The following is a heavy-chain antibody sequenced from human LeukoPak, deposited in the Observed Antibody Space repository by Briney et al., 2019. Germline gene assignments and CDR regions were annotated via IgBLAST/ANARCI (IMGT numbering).Heavy chain of an antibody. CDR3: AKDRADNWNYGWFDP. CDR2: VSGSDGAT. CDR1: GFTFSNYA. V-gene: IGHV3-23*01. J-gene: IGHJ5*02. Sequence: GGSLRLSCEASGFTFSNYAMSWVRQAPGKGLEWVSLVSGSDGATYYADSVKGRFTISRDNSKNMLYLQMNSLRAEDTAVYYCAKDRADNWNYGWFDPWGQGTLVTVSS. D-gene: IGHD1-7*01.